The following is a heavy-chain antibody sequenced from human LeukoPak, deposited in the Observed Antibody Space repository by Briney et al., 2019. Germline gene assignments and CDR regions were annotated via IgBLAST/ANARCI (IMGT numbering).Heavy chain of an antibody. CDR3: TRRYFDTPLN. CDR1: GFTFGDYA. Sequence: GGSLRLSCTASGFTFGDYAMSWVRQAPGKGLEWVGFIRSKAYGGTTEYAASVKGRFTISRDDSKSIAYLQMNSLKTEDTAVYYCTRRYFDTPLNWGREPLVTVSS. V-gene: IGHV3-49*04. CDR2: IRSKAYGGTT. J-gene: IGHJ4*02. D-gene: IGHD3-9*01.